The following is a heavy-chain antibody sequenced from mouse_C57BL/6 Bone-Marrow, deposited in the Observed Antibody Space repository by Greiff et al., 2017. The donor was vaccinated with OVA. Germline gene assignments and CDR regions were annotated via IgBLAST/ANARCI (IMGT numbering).Heavy chain of an antibody. CDR3: ARSGVRYYGSSPFAY. V-gene: IGHV1-55*01. J-gene: IGHJ3*01. Sequence: QVQLQQPGAELVKPGASVKMSCKASGYTFTSYWITWVKQRPGQGLEWIGDIYPGSGSTNYNEKFQRKATLTVDTSSSTAYMQLSSLTSEDSAVYYCARSGVRYYGSSPFAYWGQGTLVTVSA. CDR2: IYPGSGST. D-gene: IGHD1-1*01. CDR1: GYTFTSYW.